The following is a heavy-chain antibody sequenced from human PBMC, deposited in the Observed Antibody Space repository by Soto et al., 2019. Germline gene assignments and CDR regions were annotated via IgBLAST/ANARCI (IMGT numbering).Heavy chain of an antibody. D-gene: IGHD1-26*01. CDR1: VFTFSNYA. Sequence: GSLRLSCAASVFTFSNYAMTWVRQTPGKGLEWVSGISGSGGGTYYADSVKGRFTISRDSSKSTLYLQMNGLRAGDTAVYYCAKVSLGATTITDYYYYGLDVWGQGTTVTVSS. CDR3: AKVSLGATTITDYYYYGLDV. CDR2: ISGSGGGT. J-gene: IGHJ6*02. V-gene: IGHV3-23*01.